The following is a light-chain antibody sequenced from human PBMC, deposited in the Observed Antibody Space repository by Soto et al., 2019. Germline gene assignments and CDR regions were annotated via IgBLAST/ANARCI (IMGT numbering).Light chain of an antibody. CDR2: GAS. J-gene: IGKJ1*01. CDR3: HQYGTSPQT. CDR1: QSVSSN. Sequence: EIVMTQSPATLSVSPGERATLSCRASQSVSSNLAWYQQKSGQAPRLLIYGASTRATGIPARFSGSGSGTEFTLTISSLQSEDFAVYFCHQYGTSPQTFGQGTKVEI. V-gene: IGKV3-15*01.